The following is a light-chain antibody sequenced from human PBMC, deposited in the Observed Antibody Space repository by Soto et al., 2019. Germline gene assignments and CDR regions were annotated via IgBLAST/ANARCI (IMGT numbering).Light chain of an antibody. CDR1: QSVGSY. CDR3: QQRSTWPLT. J-gene: IGKJ1*01. CDR2: DAS. V-gene: IGKV3-11*01. Sequence: EIVLTQSPATLSLSPGESATLSCRASQSVGSYFAWYQQKPGQAPRLLIYDASNRATGIPARFSGSGSGTDFTLTISSLESEDFAVYYCQQRSTWPLTFGQGTKVEIK.